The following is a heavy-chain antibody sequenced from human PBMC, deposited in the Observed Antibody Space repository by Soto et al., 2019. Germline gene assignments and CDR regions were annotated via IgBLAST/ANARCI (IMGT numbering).Heavy chain of an antibody. CDR3: ARYGSGRRNYFDY. CDR2: IYYSGST. J-gene: IGHJ4*02. CDR1: GGSISSYY. V-gene: IGHV4-59*08. D-gene: IGHD3-10*01. Sequence: SETLSLTCTVSGGSISSYYWSWIRQPPGKGLEWIGYIYYSGSTNYNPSLKSRVTISVDTSKNQFSLKLSSVTAADTAVYYCARYGSGRRNYFDYWGQGTLVTVSS.